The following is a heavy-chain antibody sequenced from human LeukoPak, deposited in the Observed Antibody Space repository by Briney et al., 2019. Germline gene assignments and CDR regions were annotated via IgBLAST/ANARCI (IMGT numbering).Heavy chain of an antibody. CDR2: ISSSGSTI. Sequence: PGGSLRLSCAASGFTLNNAWMSWIRQAPGKGLEWVSYISSSGSTIYYADSVKGRFTISRDNAKNSLYLQMNSLRAEDTAVYYCARRRYNWNAIDYWGQGTLVTVSS. CDR1: GFTLNNAW. D-gene: IGHD1-20*01. J-gene: IGHJ4*02. V-gene: IGHV3-11*01. CDR3: ARRRYNWNAIDY.